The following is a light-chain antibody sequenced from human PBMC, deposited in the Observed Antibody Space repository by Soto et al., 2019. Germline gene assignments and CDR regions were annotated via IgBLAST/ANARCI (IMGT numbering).Light chain of an antibody. CDR1: SSNIGSKS. CDR2: NNN. CDR3: AAWDDSLKGVL. V-gene: IGLV1-44*01. Sequence: QSVLTQPPSASGTPGQRVTIFCSGGSSNIGSKSVNWYQQVPGTAPKLLIYNNNQRPSGVPDRFSGSKSGTSASLAISGLQSEDEADYYCAAWDDSLKGVLFGGGTKLTVL. J-gene: IGLJ2*01.